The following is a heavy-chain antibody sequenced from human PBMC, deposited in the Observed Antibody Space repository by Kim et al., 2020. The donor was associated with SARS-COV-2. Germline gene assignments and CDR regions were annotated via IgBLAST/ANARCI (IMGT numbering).Heavy chain of an antibody. J-gene: IGHJ4*02. V-gene: IGHV1-46*02. D-gene: IGHD3-9*01. CDR2: INPSGGST. CDR3: ARGSPVYYDILTGYYRDY. Sequence: ASVKVSCKASGYTFNSYYMHWVRQAPGQGLEWMGIINPSGGSTSYAQKFQGRVTMTRDTSTSTVYMELSSLRSEDTAVYYCARGSPVYYDILTGYYRDYWGPGTLVTVSS. CDR1: GYTFNSYY.